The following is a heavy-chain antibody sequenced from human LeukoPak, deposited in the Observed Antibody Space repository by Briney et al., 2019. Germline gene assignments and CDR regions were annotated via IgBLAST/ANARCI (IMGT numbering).Heavy chain of an antibody. CDR3: ARDVMGLATDY. CDR2: INAGNGDT. V-gene: IGHV1-3*01. J-gene: IGHJ4*02. Sequence: ASVKVSCKASGYTFTSYATHWVRQAPGQRLEWMGWINAGNGDTKYSQKFQGRVTITRDTSASTAYMELSSLRSEDTAVYYCARDVMGLATDYWGQGTLVTVSS. D-gene: IGHD6-19*01. CDR1: GYTFTSYA.